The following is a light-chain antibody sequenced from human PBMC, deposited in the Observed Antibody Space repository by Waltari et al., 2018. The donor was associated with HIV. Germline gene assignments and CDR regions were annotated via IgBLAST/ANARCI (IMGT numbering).Light chain of an antibody. CDR3: CSCPRSGIRYV. CDR1: SSNVGRHDL. J-gene: IGLJ1*01. Sequence: QSALPQHAPVSGSPGQSITIPCTGTSSNVGRHDLVSRYPQHPGEAPKLIIYEVTNRPSGVSNRFSGSNSGNTASLTISGLQAEDEADYYCCSCPRSGIRYVFGTGTKVTVL. CDR2: EVT. V-gene: IGLV2-23*02.